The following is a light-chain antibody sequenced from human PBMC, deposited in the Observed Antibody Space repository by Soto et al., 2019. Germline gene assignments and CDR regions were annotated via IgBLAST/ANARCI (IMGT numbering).Light chain of an antibody. CDR2: GAS. Sequence: EIVLTQSPATLSVSPGERATLSCRASQTVNSNLGWYQQKPGQAPRLLVYGASTRATGIPARFSGSGSGTEFSLTISSLQSEDSAYYYCQQYGSWPLTFGGGTKVE. CDR3: QQYGSWPLT. V-gene: IGKV3-15*01. CDR1: QTVNSN. J-gene: IGKJ4*01.